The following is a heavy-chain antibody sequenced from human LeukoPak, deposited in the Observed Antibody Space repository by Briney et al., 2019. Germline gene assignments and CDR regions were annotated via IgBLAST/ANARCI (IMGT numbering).Heavy chain of an antibody. Sequence: GGSLRLSCAASGFTFSSYGMHWVRQAPGKGLEWVAVISYDGSNKYYADSVKGRFTISRDNSKNTLYLQMNSLRAEDTAVYYCAKDPHWEWLEPHGSDAFDIWGQGTMVTVSS. J-gene: IGHJ3*02. CDR3: AKDPHWEWLEPHGSDAFDI. CDR2: ISYDGSNK. V-gene: IGHV3-30*18. D-gene: IGHD6-19*01. CDR1: GFTFSSYG.